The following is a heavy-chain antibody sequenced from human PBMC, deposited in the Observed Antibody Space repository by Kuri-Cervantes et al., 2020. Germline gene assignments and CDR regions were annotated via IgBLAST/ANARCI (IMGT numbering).Heavy chain of an antibody. D-gene: IGHD1-7*01. J-gene: IGHJ4*02. V-gene: IGHV1-18*01. Sequence: ASEKVSCKGSGYTFNHFGISWVRQAPGQGLEWIGWINPYNDDTQYAQKFQGRLTLTTDTSTTTVYMELRSLTSDDTADYYCARDSNYETDYWGQGTLVTVSS. CDR1: GYTFNHFG. CDR3: ARDSNYETDY. CDR2: INPYNDDT.